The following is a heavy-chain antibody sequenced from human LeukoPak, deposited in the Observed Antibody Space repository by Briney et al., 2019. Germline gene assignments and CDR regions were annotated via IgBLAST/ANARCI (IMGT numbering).Heavy chain of an antibody. CDR1: GFTFDDYA. Sequence: PGRSLRLSCAASGFTFDDYAMHWVRQAPGKGLEWVSGISWNSGSIGYADSVKGRFTISRDNAKNSLYLQMNSLRAEDTALYYCARDFGSYGFYYFDYWGQGTLVTVSS. CDR2: ISWNSGSI. V-gene: IGHV3-9*01. CDR3: ARDFGSYGFYYFDY. D-gene: IGHD5-18*01. J-gene: IGHJ4*02.